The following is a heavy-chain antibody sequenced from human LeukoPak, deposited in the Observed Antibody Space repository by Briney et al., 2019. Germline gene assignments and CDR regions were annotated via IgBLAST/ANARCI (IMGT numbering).Heavy chain of an antibody. CDR2: MNPNSGNT. J-gene: IGHJ6*03. D-gene: IGHD6-6*01. Sequence: ASVKVSCKASGYTFTSYDINWVRQATGQGLEWMGWMNPNSGNTGYAQKFQGRVTMTRNTSISTAYMELSSLRSEDTAVYCCARDGLEYSSSSLSYYYYYMDVWGKGTTVTVSS. CDR1: GYTFTSYD. CDR3: ARDGLEYSSSSLSYYYYYMDV. V-gene: IGHV1-8*01.